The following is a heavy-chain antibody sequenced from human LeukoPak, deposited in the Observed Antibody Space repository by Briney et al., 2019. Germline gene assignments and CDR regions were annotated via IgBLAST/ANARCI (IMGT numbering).Heavy chain of an antibody. J-gene: IGHJ4*02. CDR1: GFTFSSYG. CDR2: IWYDGSNK. CDR3: ARDPQLVELQD. Sequence: GGSLRLSCAASGFTFSSYGMHWVRQAPGKGLEWVAVIWYDGSNKYCADSVKGRFTISRDNSKNTLYLQMNSLRAEDTAVYYCARDPQLVELQDWGQGTLVTVSS. V-gene: IGHV3-33*01. D-gene: IGHD6-6*01.